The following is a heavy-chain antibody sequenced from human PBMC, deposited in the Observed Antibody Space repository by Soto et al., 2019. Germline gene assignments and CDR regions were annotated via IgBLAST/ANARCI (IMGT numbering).Heavy chain of an antibody. V-gene: IGHV3-33*01. CDR3: ARDRAAAGLDY. CDR1: GFTFSSYG. Sequence: VQLVESGGGVVQPGRSLRLSCAASGFTFSSYGMHWVRQAPGKGLAWVEVIWYDGSNKYYADSVKGRFTISRDNSKNTLYLQMNSLRAEDTAVYYCARDRAAAGLDYWGQGTLVTVSS. J-gene: IGHJ4*02. CDR2: IWYDGSNK. D-gene: IGHD6-13*01.